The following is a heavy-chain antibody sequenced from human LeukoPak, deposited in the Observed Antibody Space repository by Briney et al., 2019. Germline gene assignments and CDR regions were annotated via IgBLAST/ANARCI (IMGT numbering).Heavy chain of an antibody. CDR3: ARDRGIYYDSSGYYYIDY. Sequence: ASVKVSCKASGYTFTSYGISWVRQAPGQGLEWMGIINPSGGSTSYAQKFQGRVTMTRDTTTSTVYMELSSLRSEDTAVYYCARDRGIYYDSSGYYYIDYWGQGTLVTVSS. V-gene: IGHV1-46*01. J-gene: IGHJ4*02. CDR1: GYTFTSYG. CDR2: INPSGGST. D-gene: IGHD3-22*01.